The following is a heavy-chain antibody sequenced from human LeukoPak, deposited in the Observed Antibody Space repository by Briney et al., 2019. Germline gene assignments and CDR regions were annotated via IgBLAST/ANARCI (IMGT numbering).Heavy chain of an antibody. J-gene: IGHJ4*02. CDR3: AKGSAAGRPYYFDY. Sequence: GGSLRLSCAASGFIFSNYAMSWVRQAPGKGLEWVSAIDSTGAYTWYADSVKGRFTISKDSSKTTLYLQMNSLRAEDAAVYFCAKGSAAGRPYYFDYWGQGTLVTVSS. CDR2: IDSTGAYT. D-gene: IGHD6-25*01. V-gene: IGHV3-23*01. CDR1: GFIFSNYA.